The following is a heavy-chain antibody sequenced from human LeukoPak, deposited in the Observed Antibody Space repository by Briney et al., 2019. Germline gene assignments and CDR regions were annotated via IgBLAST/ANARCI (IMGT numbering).Heavy chain of an antibody. CDR2: ISAYNGNT. CDR3: AREGDNNWNYERYYMDV. V-gene: IGHV1-18*01. Sequence: ASVKVSCKASGYTFTSYGISWVRQAPGQGLEWMGWISAYNGNTNYAQKLQGRVTMTTDTSTSTAYMELRSLRSDDTAVYYCAREGDNNWNYERYYMDVWGKGTTVTVSS. J-gene: IGHJ6*03. D-gene: IGHD1-7*01. CDR1: GYTFTSYG.